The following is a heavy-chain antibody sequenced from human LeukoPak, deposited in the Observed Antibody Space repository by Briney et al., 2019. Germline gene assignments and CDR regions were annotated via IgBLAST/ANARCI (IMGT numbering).Heavy chain of an antibody. CDR1: GGSISSYY. CDR2: IYYSGST. V-gene: IGHV4-59*01. D-gene: IGHD5-18*01. CDR3: AMVTLGYSYGYYFDY. J-gene: IGHJ4*02. Sequence: SETLSLTCTVSGGSISSYYWSWIRQPPGKGLEWIGYIYYSGSTNYNPSLKSRVTISVDTSKNQFSLKLSAVTAADTAVYYCAMVTLGYSYGYYFDYWGQGTLVTVSS.